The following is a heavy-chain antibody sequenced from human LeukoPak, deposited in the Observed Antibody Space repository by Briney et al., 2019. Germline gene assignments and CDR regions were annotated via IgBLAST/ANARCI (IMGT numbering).Heavy chain of an antibody. Sequence: ASVKVSCKASGGTFSSNAISWVRQAPGQGLEWMGGIIPIFGTANYAQKFQGRVTITADESTSTAYMELSSLRSEDTAVYYCARDRAYCGGDCYYNSYYYYMDVWGKGTTVTVSS. J-gene: IGHJ6*03. D-gene: IGHD2-21*01. CDR3: ARDRAYCGGDCYYNSYYYYMDV. CDR2: IIPIFGTA. CDR1: GGTFSSNA. V-gene: IGHV1-69*13.